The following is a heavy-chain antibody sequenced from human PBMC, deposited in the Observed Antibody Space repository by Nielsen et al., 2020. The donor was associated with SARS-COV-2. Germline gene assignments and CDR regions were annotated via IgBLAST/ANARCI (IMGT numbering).Heavy chain of an antibody. CDR2: FSGDSAGTT. J-gene: IGHJ4*02. CDR3: ARTYSGSYWGYFDY. V-gene: IGHV3-23*01. Sequence: GESLKISCAASGFTFSAYAMIWVRQAAGKGLEWVSAFSGDSAGTTYYADSVKGRFTISRDNSKNTLYLQVNGLRAEDTAVYYCARTYSGSYWGYFDYWGQGTLVTVSS. D-gene: IGHD1-26*01. CDR1: GFTFSAYA.